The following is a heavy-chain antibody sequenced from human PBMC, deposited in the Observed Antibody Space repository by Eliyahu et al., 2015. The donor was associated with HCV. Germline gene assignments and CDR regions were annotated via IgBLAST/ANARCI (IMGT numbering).Heavy chain of an antibody. Sequence: QLQLQESGPGLVKPSETLSLTCTVSGGSISSSSYYWGWIRQPPGKGLEWWVGMYLFGWAHHHPSLKSRVTISVDTSKNQFSLKLSSVTAADTAVYYCARHAPGWTAAGTLDYWGQGTLVTVSS. CDR1: GGSISSSSYY. V-gene: IGHV4-39*01. CDR3: ARHAPGWTAAGTLDY. D-gene: IGHD6-13*01. CDR2: MYLFGWA. J-gene: IGHJ4*02.